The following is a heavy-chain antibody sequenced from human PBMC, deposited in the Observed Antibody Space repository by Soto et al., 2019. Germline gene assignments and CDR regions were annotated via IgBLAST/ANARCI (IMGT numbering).Heavy chain of an antibody. V-gene: IGHV3-23*01. D-gene: IGHD3-22*01. CDR1: GFSFNIFA. CDR2: ISGGGST. CDR3: AKDPTSYDSSAQFDS. Sequence: SLRLSCAASGFSFNIFAMNWVRQAPGQGLEWVSGISGGGSTYYADSVKGRFTISRDNSNNTLYLQMNSLRAEDTAVYYCAKDPTSYDSSAQFDSWGQGTLVTVSS. J-gene: IGHJ4*02.